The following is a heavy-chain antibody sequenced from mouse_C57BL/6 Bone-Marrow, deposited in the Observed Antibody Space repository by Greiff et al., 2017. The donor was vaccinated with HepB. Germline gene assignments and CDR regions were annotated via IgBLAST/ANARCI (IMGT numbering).Heavy chain of an antibody. CDR2: ISDGGSYT. CDR3: ARDTYYGSSYWYFDV. V-gene: IGHV5-4*01. D-gene: IGHD1-1*01. CDR1: GFTFSSYA. J-gene: IGHJ1*03. Sequence: EVKLMESGGGLVKPGGSLKLSCAASGFTFSSYAMSWVRQTPEKRLEWVATISDGGSYTYYPDNVKGRFTISRDNAKNNLYLQMSHLKSEDTAMYYCARDTYYGSSYWYFDVWGTGTTVTVSS.